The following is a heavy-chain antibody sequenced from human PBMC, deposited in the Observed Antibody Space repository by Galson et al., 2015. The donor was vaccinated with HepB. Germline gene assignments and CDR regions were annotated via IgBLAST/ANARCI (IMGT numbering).Heavy chain of an antibody. CDR3: ARGYGSGSMDV. Sequence: SLRLSCAASGFTFSDYAMHWVRQAPGKGLEWVAVISYDGSNKYYADSVKGRFTISRDNSKNTLYLQMNSLRAEDTAVYYCARGYGSGSMDVWGQGILVTVSS. D-gene: IGHD3-10*01. J-gene: IGHJ4*02. CDR1: GFTFSDYA. V-gene: IGHV3-30-3*01. CDR2: ISYDGSNK.